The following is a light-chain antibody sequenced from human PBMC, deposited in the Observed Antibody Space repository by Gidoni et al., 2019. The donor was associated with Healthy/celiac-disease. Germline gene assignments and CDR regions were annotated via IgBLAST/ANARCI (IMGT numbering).Light chain of an antibody. J-gene: IGLJ2*01. CDR3: NSRDSSGNLLV. CDR2: GKN. Sequence: SSELTQDPAVSVALGQTVRITCQGDSLRSYYASWYQQKPGQAPVLVLYGKNNRPSGIPDRFSGSSSGNTASLTITGAQAEDGADYYCNSRDSSGNLLVFGGGTKLTVL. CDR1: SLRSYY. V-gene: IGLV3-19*01.